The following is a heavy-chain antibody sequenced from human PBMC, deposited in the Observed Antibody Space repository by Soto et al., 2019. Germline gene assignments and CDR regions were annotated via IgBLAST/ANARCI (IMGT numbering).Heavy chain of an antibody. CDR3: ARELPLDYDILTGYIGVYSDY. CDR2: INPNSGGT. V-gene: IGHV1-2*04. D-gene: IGHD3-9*01. CDR1: GYTFTGYY. J-gene: IGHJ4*02. Sequence: ASVKVSCKASGYTFTGYYMHWVRQAPGQGLEWMGWINPNSGGTNYAQKFQGWVTMTRDTSISTAYMELSRLRSDDTAVYYCARELPLDYDILTGYIGVYSDYWGQGTLVTVSS.